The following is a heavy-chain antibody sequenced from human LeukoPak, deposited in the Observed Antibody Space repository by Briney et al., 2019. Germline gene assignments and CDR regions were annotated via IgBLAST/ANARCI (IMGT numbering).Heavy chain of an antibody. CDR3: SRSSDESKTGDY. V-gene: IGHV4-34*01. CDR1: GGSFSHYY. CDR2: IHPSGST. J-gene: IGHJ4*02. D-gene: IGHD6-25*01. Sequence: SETLSLTCAIYGGSFSHYYWSWIRQPPGKGLEWVGEIHPSGSTSFNPSLESRVSISKDTPKNQFSLKLTSVTAADTAVYYCSRSSDESKTGDYWGQGTLVTVSS.